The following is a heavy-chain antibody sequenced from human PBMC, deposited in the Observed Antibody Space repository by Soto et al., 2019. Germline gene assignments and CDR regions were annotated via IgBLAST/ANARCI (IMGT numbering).Heavy chain of an antibody. CDR2: IIPMFAKV. Sequence: GASVKVSCKASGGTFSSYSISWVRQAPGQGLEWMGGIIPMFAKVNHAQKFQGRITITADKSTSTAYIELSSLRSEDTAVYFCARADLVGAVDYWGQGTLVTVSS. CDR3: ARADLVGAVDY. D-gene: IGHD1-26*01. V-gene: IGHV1-69*06. J-gene: IGHJ4*02. CDR1: GGTFSSYS.